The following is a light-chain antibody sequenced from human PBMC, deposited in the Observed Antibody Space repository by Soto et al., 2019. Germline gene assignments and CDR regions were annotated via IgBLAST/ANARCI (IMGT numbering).Light chain of an antibody. CDR3: QHYNNWPPMYT. V-gene: IGKV3-15*01. J-gene: IGKJ2*01. CDR1: QSVTSY. CDR2: GAS. Sequence: EIVMTQSPATLSVSPGERATLSCRASQSVTSYLAWYQQKVGQAPRLLIYGASTRATGIPARFSGSGSGTEFTLTISSGQSEDFAVYYCQHYNNWPPMYTFGQGTKLEIK.